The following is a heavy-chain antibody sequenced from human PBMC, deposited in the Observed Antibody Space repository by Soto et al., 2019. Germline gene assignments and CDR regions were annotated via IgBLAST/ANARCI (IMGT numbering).Heavy chain of an antibody. Sequence: SHTCSLTCTISGDSVSSNTAAWNWIRQSPSRDLEWLGRTYYRSKWYNDYTVSVKSRITINPDTSKNQFSLQLNSVTPEDTAVYYCLRGSPDYIWGSYRSSAFDIWVQGTMVTVS. D-gene: IGHD3-16*02. CDR3: LRGSPDYIWGSYRSSAFDI. CDR1: GDSVSSNTAA. J-gene: IGHJ3*02. CDR2: TYYRSKWYN. V-gene: IGHV6-1*01.